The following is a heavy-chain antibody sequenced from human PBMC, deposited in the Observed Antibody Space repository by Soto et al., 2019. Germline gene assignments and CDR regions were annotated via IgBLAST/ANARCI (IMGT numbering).Heavy chain of an antibody. D-gene: IGHD3-9*01. Sequence: AETLSITCAVYVGSFSVYYWGWIRQPPGKGLDWIGEVNHSGSTNYNPSLKSRVTISVDTSKNQFSLRLSSVTAADTAVYYCARGWSGLVIIRFDPWGQGTMVTVSS. CDR1: VGSFSVYY. V-gene: IGHV4-34*01. J-gene: IGHJ5*02. CDR3: ARGWSGLVIIRFDP. CDR2: VNHSGST.